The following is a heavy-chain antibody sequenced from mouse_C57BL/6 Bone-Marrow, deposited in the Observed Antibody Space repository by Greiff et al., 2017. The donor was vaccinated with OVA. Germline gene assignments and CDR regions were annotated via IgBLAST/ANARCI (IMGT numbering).Heavy chain of an antibody. CDR3: VRHTLWAMDY. CDR1: GFSFNTYA. CDR2: IRSKSNNYAT. J-gene: IGHJ4*01. V-gene: IGHV10-1*01. D-gene: IGHD6-1*01. Sequence: DVMLVESGGGLVQPKGSLKLSCAASGFSFNTYAMNWVRQAPGKGLEWVARIRSKSNNYATYYADSVKDRFTISRDDSESMLYLQMNNLKTEDTAMYYCVRHTLWAMDYWGQGTSVTVSS.